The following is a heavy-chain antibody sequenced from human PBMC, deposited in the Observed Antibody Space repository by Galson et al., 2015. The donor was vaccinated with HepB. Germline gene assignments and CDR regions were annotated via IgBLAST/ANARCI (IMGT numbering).Heavy chain of an antibody. V-gene: IGHV4-59*12. CDR3: ARGGGGIAARPYYYYGMDV. J-gene: IGHJ6*02. CDR1: GGSISSYY. CDR2: IYYSGST. D-gene: IGHD6-6*01. Sequence: LSLTCTVSGGSISSYYWSWIRQPPGKGLEWIGYIYYSGSTNYNPSLKSRVTISVDTSKNQFSLKLSSVTAADTAVYYCARGGGGIAARPYYYYGMDVWGQGTTVTVSS.